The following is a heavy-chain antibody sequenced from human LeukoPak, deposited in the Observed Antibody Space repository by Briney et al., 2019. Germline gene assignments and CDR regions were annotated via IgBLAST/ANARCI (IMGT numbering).Heavy chain of an antibody. V-gene: IGHV3-53*01. CDR3: AREGYDRALDY. CDR1: GLTVSSNY. CDR2: VYTGGTT. J-gene: IGHJ4*02. D-gene: IGHD3-3*01. Sequence: PGGSLRLSCAASGLTVSSNYMAWVRQVPGKGLEWVSVVYTGGTTYYADSVKGRFTVFSDNSKNTLYLQMNGLRAEDTAMYYCAREGYDRALDYWGQGTLVIVSS.